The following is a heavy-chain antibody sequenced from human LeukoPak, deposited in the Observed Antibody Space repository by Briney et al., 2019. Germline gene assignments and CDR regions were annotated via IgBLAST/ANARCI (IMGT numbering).Heavy chain of an antibody. Sequence: GGSLRLSCAASGFTFSNYAMSWVRQAPGKGLEWVSSISGSGGGTYYADSVKGRFTISRDNSKNTLYLQINSLRAEDTAVYYCAKDNWNYEYYFDFWGQGTLVTVSS. CDR3: AKDNWNYEYYFDF. J-gene: IGHJ4*02. CDR1: GFTFSNYA. V-gene: IGHV3-23*01. CDR2: ISGSGGGT. D-gene: IGHD1-20*01.